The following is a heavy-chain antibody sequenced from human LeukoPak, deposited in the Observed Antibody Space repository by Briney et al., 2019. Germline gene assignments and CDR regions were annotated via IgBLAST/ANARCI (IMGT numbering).Heavy chain of an antibody. CDR1: GFTFDDYA. V-gene: IGHV3-9*01. CDR3: AKGGRYCSSTSCYGRFDY. Sequence: PGRSLRLSCAASGFTFDDYAMHWVRQAPGKGLEWVSGISWNSGIIGYADSVKGRFTISRDNAKNSLYLQMNSLRAEDTALYYCAKGGRYCSSTSCYGRFDYWGQGTLVTVSS. D-gene: IGHD2-2*01. CDR2: ISWNSGII. J-gene: IGHJ4*02.